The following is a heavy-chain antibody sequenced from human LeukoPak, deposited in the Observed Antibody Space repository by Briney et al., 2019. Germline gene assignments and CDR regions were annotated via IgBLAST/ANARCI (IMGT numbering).Heavy chain of an antibody. CDR1: GYTFTGYY. D-gene: IGHD6-13*01. V-gene: IGHV1-2*06. J-gene: IGHJ3*01. CDR2: INPNSGGT. CDR3: ATRLGYSSSPER. Sequence: GASVKVSCKASGYTFTGYYMHWVRQAPGQGLEWMGRINPNSGGTNYAQKFQGRVTMTRDTSISTAYMELSRLRSDDTAVYYCATRLGYSSSPERWGQGTMVTVSS.